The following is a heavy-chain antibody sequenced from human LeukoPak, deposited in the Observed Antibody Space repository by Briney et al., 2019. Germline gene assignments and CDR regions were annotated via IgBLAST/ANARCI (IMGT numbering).Heavy chain of an antibody. CDR2: IWYDGSNK. J-gene: IGHJ3*02. V-gene: IGHV3-33*06. Sequence: GGSLRLSCAASGFTFSSYGMHWVRQAPGKGLEGVAVIWYDGSNKYYADSVKGRFTISRDNSKNTLYLQMNSLRAEDTAVYYCAKTAYYYDSSGYYYADAFDIWGQGTMVTVSS. CDR3: AKTAYYYDSSGYYYADAFDI. CDR1: GFTFSSYG. D-gene: IGHD3-22*01.